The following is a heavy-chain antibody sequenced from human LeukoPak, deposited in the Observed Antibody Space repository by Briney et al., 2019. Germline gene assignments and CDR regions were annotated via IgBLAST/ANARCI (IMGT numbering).Heavy chain of an antibody. CDR2: ISAYNGNT. D-gene: IGHD3-9*01. Sequence: GASVKVSCKASGYTFTSYGISWVRQAPGQGLEWMGWISAYNGNTNYAQKLQGRVTMTTDTSTSTACMELRSLRSDDTAVYYCARDIGYDILTGYDYWGQGTLVTVSS. V-gene: IGHV1-18*01. CDR3: ARDIGYDILTGYDY. J-gene: IGHJ4*02. CDR1: GYTFTSYG.